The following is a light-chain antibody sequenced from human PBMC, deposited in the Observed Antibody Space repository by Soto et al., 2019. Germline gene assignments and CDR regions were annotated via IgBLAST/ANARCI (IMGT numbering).Light chain of an antibody. CDR3: LQRSGWPWT. CDR2: DAS. J-gene: IGKJ1*01. V-gene: IGKV3-11*01. CDR1: QSVSSY. Sequence: EIVLTQSPATLSLSPGERATLSCRASQSVSSYLAWYQQKPGQAPRLLIYDASNRATDIPARFSGSWSGTDFTLTSSSREPEYVAVYYCLQRSGWPWTFGQGTKVEIK.